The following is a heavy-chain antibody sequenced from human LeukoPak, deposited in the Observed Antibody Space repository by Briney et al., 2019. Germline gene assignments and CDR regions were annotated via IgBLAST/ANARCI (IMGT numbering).Heavy chain of an antibody. J-gene: IGHJ4*02. Sequence: GGSLRLSCAASGFTFSSYAMSWVRQAPGKGLEWVSAICGSGGSTYCADSVKGRFTISRDNSKNTLYLQMNSLRAEDTAVYYCAKAHVNYYDSSGYYLYYWGQGTLVTVSS. CDR3: AKAHVNYYDSSGYYLYY. CDR2: ICGSGGST. D-gene: IGHD3-22*01. V-gene: IGHV3-23*01. CDR1: GFTFSSYA.